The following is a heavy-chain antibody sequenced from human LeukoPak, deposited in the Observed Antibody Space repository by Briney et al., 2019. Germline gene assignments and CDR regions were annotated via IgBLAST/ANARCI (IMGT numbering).Heavy chain of an antibody. CDR3: ARDLAGPMDV. CDR1: GGSISSYC. J-gene: IGHJ6*03. Sequence: PSETLSLTCTVSGGSISSYCWSWIRQPPGKGLEWIGYIYYSGSTNYNPSLKSRVTISVDTSKNQFSLKLSSVTAADTAVYYCARDLAGPMDVWGKGTTVTVSS. V-gene: IGHV4-59*01. CDR2: IYYSGST. D-gene: IGHD6-19*01.